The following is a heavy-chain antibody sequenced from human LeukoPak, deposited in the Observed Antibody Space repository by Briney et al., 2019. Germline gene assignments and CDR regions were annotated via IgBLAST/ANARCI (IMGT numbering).Heavy chain of an antibody. D-gene: IGHD3-3*01. Sequence: SETLSLTCTVSGGSISSGDYYWSWIRQPPGKGLEWTGYIYYSGSTYYNPSLKSRVTISVDTSKNQFSLKLSSVTAADTAVYYCARARDRFTSVYWGQGTLVTVSS. CDR1: GGSISSGDYY. CDR3: ARARDRFTSVY. J-gene: IGHJ4*02. CDR2: IYYSGST. V-gene: IGHV4-30-4*01.